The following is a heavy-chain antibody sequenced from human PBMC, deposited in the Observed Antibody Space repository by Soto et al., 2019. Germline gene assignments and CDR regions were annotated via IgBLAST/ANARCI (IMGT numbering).Heavy chain of an antibody. V-gene: IGHV4-39*01. J-gene: IGHJ6*02. CDR1: GGSISSSSYY. Sequence: SETLSLTCTVSGGSISSSSYYWGWIRQPPGKGLEWIGSIYYSGSTYYNPSLKSRVTISVDTSKNQFSLKLSTVTAADTAVYYCARLGGSGYYYYYGMDVWGQGTTVTVSS. CDR2: IYYSGST. D-gene: IGHD2-15*01. CDR3: ARLGGSGYYYYYGMDV.